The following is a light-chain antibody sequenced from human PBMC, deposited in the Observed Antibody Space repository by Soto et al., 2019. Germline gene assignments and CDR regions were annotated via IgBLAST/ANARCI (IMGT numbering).Light chain of an antibody. CDR1: SSDVGSYNL. CDR2: EGS. CDR3: CSYAGSSTSRV. V-gene: IGLV2-23*01. J-gene: IGLJ2*01. Sequence: QSVLTQPASVSGSPGQSSTISCTGTSSDVGSYNLVSWYQQHPGKAPKLMIYEGSKRPSGVSNRFSGSKSGNTASLTISGLQAEDEADYYCCSYAGSSTSRVFGGGTKVTVL.